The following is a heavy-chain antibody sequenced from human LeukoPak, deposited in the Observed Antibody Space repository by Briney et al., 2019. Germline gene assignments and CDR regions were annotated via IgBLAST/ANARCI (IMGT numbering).Heavy chain of an antibody. CDR1: GYSFTSYW. D-gene: IGHD2-15*01. CDR2: IYPGDSDT. V-gene: IGHV5-51*01. J-gene: IGHJ6*03. CDR3: SRIQGIMTTPVVDSWVSWYHMDV. Sequence: GESLKISCKGSGYSFTSYWIGWVRQMPGNGLVWMGIIYPGDSDTRYSPSFQGQVTISADKSISPASMQWSSLQPSDTPTVSCSRIQGIMTTPVVDSWVSWYHMDVWGKGTTVTVSS.